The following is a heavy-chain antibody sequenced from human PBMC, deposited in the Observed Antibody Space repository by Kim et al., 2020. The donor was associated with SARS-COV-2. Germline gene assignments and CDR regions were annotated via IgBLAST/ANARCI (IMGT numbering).Heavy chain of an antibody. V-gene: IGHV3-30*18. Sequence: GGSLRLSCAASGFTFSSYGMHWVRQAPGKGLEWVAVISYDGSNKYYADSVKGRFTISRDNSKNTLYLQMNSLRAEDTAVYYCAKDKRYFDWLGEYYFDYWGQGTLVTVSS. D-gene: IGHD3-9*01. CDR1: GFTFSSYG. CDR2: ISYDGSNK. J-gene: IGHJ4*02. CDR3: AKDKRYFDWLGEYYFDY.